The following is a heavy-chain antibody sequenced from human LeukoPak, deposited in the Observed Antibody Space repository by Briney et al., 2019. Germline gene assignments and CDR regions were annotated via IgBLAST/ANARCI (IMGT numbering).Heavy chain of an antibody. CDR2: INAGNGNT. D-gene: IGHD6-13*01. V-gene: IGHV1-3*01. CDR1: GYTFTSYA. CDR3: ARDPIAAAVTGAFDI. Sequence: ASVKVSCKASGYTFTSYAMHWVRQAPGQRLEWMGWINAGNGNTKYSQKFQGRVTITRDTSASTAYMELSSLRSEDTAVYYCARDPIAAAVTGAFDIWGQGTMVTVSS. J-gene: IGHJ3*02.